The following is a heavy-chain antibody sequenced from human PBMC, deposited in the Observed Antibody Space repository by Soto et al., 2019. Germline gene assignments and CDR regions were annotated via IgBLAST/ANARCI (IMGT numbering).Heavy chain of an antibody. D-gene: IGHD3-9*01. CDR1: GGSISSGGYY. CDR3: ARAPSLELRYFAWLSDHFDY. CDR2: IYYSGST. J-gene: IGHJ4*02. V-gene: IGHV4-31*03. Sequence: KPSETLSLTCTVSGGSISSGGYYSSWVRQHPGKGLEWIGCIYYSGSTYYNPSLKSRVTISVDTSKNQFSLKLSSVTAADTAVYYCARAPSLELRYFAWLSDHFDYWGQGTLVTVSS.